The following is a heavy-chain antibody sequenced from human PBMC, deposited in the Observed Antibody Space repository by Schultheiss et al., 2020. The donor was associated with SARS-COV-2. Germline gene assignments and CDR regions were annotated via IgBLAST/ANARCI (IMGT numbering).Heavy chain of an antibody. CDR2: ISGSGGST. D-gene: IGHD1-1*01. V-gene: IGHV3-23*01. CDR3: ARKTWRTGYGMDV. CDR1: GFTFSSYT. Sequence: GGSLRLSCAASGFTFSSYTMSWVRQAPGKGLEWVSAISGSGGSTYYADSVKGRFTISRDNAKNSLYLQMNSLRAEDTAVYYCARKTWRTGYGMDVWGQGTTVTVSS. J-gene: IGHJ6*02.